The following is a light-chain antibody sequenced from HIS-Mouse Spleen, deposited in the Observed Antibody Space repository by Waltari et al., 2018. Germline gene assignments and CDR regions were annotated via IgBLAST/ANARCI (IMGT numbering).Light chain of an antibody. V-gene: IGLV6-57*02. CDR2: EDN. J-gene: IGLJ3*02. Sequence: NFMLTQPHSVSESPGKTVTISCTGSSARIASNYVQWYQQLPCGAPTTVIYEDNHRPSGVPDRFSGSIDSSSNSASLTISGLKTEDEADYYCQSYDSSNSWVFGGGTKLTVL. CDR3: QSYDSSNSWV. CDR1: SARIASNY.